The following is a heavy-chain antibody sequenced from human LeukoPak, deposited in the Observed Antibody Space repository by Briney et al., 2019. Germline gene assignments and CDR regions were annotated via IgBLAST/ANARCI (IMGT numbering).Heavy chain of an antibody. V-gene: IGHV4-34*01. CDR1: GGSFSGYY. CDR3: ARQPKWLRPPSPFDY. CDR2: INHSGST. Sequence: SETLSLTCAVYGGSFSGYYWSWIRQPPGKGLEWIGEINHSGSTNYNPSLKSRVTISVDTSKNQFSLRLSSVTAADTAVYYCARQPKWLRPPSPFDYWGQGTLVTVSS. D-gene: IGHD5-12*01. J-gene: IGHJ4*02.